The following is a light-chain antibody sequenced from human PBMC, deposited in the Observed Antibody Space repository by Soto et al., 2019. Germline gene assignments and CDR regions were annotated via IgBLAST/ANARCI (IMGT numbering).Light chain of an antibody. CDR2: EVS. CDR3: SSYTTTSTYV. Sequence: QSALTQPATVSGSPGQSITSTCTGTSSDIGAYNYVSWYQQHPGKAPKLMISEVSRRPSGVSNRFSGSKSGNTASLTISGLQADDEADYYCSSYTTTSTYVFGPGTKLTVL. V-gene: IGLV2-14*01. CDR1: SSDIGAYNY. J-gene: IGLJ1*01.